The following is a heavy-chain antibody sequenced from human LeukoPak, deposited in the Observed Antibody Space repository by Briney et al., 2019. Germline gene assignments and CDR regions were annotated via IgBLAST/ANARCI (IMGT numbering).Heavy chain of an antibody. V-gene: IGHV1-8*01. CDR2: MNPNSGNT. D-gene: IGHD3-10*01. CDR1: GYTFTSYD. CDR3: ARGLAGWFGELYYFDY. Sequence: GASVKVSCKASGYTFTSYDINWVRQATGQGLEWMGWMNPNSGNTGYAQKFQGRVTMTRNTSISTAYMELSSLRSEDTAVYYCARGLAGWFGELYYFDYWGQGTLVTVSS. J-gene: IGHJ4*02.